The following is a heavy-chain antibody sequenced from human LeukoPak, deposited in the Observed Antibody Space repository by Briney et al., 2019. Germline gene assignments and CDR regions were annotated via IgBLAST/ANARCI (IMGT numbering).Heavy chain of an antibody. CDR2: INSSSSYI. V-gene: IGHV3-21*01. Sequence: GGSLRLSCAASGYTFSSYSMNWVRQAPGKGLEWVSSINSSSSYIYYADSVKGRFTISRDNAKNSLYLQMNSLRAEDTAMYYCARDVEIDFSSCDYFDYWGQGTLVTVSS. J-gene: IGHJ4*02. D-gene: IGHD6-13*01. CDR3: ARDVEIDFSSCDYFDY. CDR1: GYTFSSYS.